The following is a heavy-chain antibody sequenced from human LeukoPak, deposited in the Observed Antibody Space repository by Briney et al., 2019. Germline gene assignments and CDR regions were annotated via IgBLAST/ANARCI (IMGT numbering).Heavy chain of an antibody. V-gene: IGHV3-64*01. D-gene: IGHD3-22*01. Sequence: GGSLRLSCAASGFTFSNYAMHWVRQAPGKGLEYVSAISSNGGSTYYANSVKGRFTISRDNSKDTLYLQMGSLRAEDMAVYYCARRGSGYRQNYLDHWGRGILVTVSS. CDR3: ARRGSGYRQNYLDH. CDR2: ISSNGGST. J-gene: IGHJ4*02. CDR1: GFTFSNYA.